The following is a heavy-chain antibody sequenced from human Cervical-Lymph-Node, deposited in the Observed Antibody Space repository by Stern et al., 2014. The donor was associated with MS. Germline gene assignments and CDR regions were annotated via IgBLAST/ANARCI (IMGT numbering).Heavy chain of an antibody. CDR1: GYTFNVYY. CDR2: INPNRGAT. Sequence: QVQLVQSGAEVMQPGASVKVSCKASGYTFNVYYIHWVRQAPGQGLEWMGRINPNRGATNHAQKFQDRVTMTRDTYISTAYMELSRLRSDDTAMYYCARDGEPYYYGAGTYVDYYYGMDVWGQGTTVTVSS. V-gene: IGHV1-2*06. D-gene: IGHD3-10*01. CDR3: ARDGEPYYYGAGTYVDYYYGMDV. J-gene: IGHJ6*02.